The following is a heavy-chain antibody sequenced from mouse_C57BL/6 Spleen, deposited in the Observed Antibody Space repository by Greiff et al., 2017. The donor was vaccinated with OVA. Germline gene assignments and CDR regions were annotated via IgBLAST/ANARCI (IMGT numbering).Heavy chain of an antibody. V-gene: IGHV6-3*01. CDR1: GFTFSNYW. CDR3: TNQILLSYYYSSSYPIDV. D-gene: IGHD1-1*01. CDR2: IRLKSDNYAT. J-gene: IGHJ1*03. Sequence: EVKLEESGGGLVQPGGSMKLSCVASGFTFSNYWMNWVRQSPEKGLEWVAQIRLKSDNYATHYAESVKGRFTISRDDSKSSVYLQMNNLRAEDTGIYYCTNQILLSYYYSSSYPIDVWGTGTTVTVSS.